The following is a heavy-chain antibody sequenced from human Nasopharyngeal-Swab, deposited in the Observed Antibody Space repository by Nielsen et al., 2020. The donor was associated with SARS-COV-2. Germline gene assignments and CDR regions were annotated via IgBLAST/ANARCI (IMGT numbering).Heavy chain of an antibody. CDR1: GFTFSTYS. V-gene: IGHV3-21*01. J-gene: IGHJ4*02. CDR3: ARAPEGTYYYDSSGYGYFDY. CDR2: ISTSSSYI. Sequence: GESLKISCAASGFTFSTYSMNWVRRAPGKGLEWVSSISTSSSYIYYADSVKGRFTISRDNAKNSLYLQMNSLRAEDTAVYYCARAPEGTYYYDSSGYGYFDYWGQGTLVTVSS. D-gene: IGHD3-22*01.